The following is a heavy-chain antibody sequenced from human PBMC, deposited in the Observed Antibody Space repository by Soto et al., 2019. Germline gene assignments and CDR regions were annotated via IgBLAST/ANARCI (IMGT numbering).Heavy chain of an antibody. V-gene: IGHV1-69*13. J-gene: IGHJ6*02. CDR2: IIPIFGTA. Sequence: GASVKVSCKASGGTFSSYAISWVRQAPGQGLEWMGGIIPIFGTANYAQKFQGRVTITADESTSTAYMELSSLRSEDTAVYYCARDRSTSAPPPSYYYGMDVWGQGTTVTVSS. D-gene: IGHD2-2*01. CDR1: GGTFSSYA. CDR3: ARDRSTSAPPPSYYYGMDV.